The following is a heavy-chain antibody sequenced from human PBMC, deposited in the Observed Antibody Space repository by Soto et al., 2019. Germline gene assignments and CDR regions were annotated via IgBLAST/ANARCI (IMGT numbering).Heavy chain of an antibody. Sequence: QVQLVQSGAEVKKPGASVKVSCKASGYTFTGYYIHWVRQAPGQGLEWMGWISPDSGGTNDAQKFQGRVTMTRDTSISTAYMELTRLRSDDTAVYYCARGMARGGIGRGIDVWGQGTTVTVSS. J-gene: IGHJ6*02. CDR1: GYTFTGYY. CDR3: ARGMARGGIGRGIDV. CDR2: ISPDSGGT. V-gene: IGHV1-2*02. D-gene: IGHD3-10*01.